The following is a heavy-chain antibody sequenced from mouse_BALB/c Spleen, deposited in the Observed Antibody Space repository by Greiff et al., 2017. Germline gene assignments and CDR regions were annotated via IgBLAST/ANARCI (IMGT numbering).Heavy chain of an antibody. D-gene: IGHD2-14*01. J-gene: IGHJ3*01. CDR2: INPSTGYT. Sequence: QVQLKESGAELAKPGASVKMSCKASGYTFTSYWMHWVKQRPGQGLEWIGYINPSTGYTEYNQKFKDKATLTADKSSSTAYMQLSSLTSEDSAVYYCARSGDYRYDGFAYWGQGTLVTVSA. CDR1: GYTFTSYW. V-gene: IGHV1-7*01. CDR3: ARSGDYRYDGFAY.